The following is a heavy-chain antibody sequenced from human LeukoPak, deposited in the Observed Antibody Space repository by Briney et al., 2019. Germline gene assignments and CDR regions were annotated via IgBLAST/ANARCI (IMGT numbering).Heavy chain of an antibody. CDR1: GFTFSDYY. V-gene: IGHV3-11*01. CDR2: ISSSGSTI. CDR3: ARVGPPSLGYCSGGSCYSPYFDY. D-gene: IGHD2-15*01. Sequence: GGSLRLSCAASGFTFSDYYMSWIRQAPGKGLEWVSYISSSGSTIYYADSVKGRFAISRDNAKNSLYLQMNSLRAEDTAVYYCARVGPPSLGYCSGGSCYSPYFDYWGQGTLVTVSS. J-gene: IGHJ4*02.